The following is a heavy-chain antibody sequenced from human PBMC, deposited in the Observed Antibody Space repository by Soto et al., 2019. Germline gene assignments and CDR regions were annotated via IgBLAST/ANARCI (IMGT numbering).Heavy chain of an antibody. CDR3: ARGRPNDY. CDR2: INHSGST. CDR1: GGSFSGYY. Sequence: QVQLQQWGAGLLKPSETLSLTCAVYGGSFSGYYWSWIRQPPGKGLEWIGEINHSGSTNYNPSLNSRVTISVDTSKNQFSLKLSSVTAADTAVYYCARGRPNDYWGQGTLVTVSS. V-gene: IGHV4-34*01. J-gene: IGHJ4*02.